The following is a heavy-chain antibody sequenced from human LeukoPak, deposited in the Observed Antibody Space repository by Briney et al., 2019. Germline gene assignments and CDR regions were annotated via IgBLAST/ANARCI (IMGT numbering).Heavy chain of an antibody. CDR1: GFTFSSYA. Sequence: GGSLRLSCAASGFTFSSYAMHWVRQAPGKGLEWVAVISYDGSNKYYADSVKGRFTISRDNSKNTLYLQMNSLRAEDTAVYYCAIYGSYRYWGQGTLVTVSS. D-gene: IGHD2-15*01. CDR2: ISYDGSNK. CDR3: AIYGSYRY. V-gene: IGHV3-30*04. J-gene: IGHJ4*02.